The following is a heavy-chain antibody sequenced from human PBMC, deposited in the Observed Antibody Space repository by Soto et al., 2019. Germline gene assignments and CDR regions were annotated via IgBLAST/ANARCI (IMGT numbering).Heavy chain of an antibody. CDR2: IIPIFGTA. Sequence: QVQLLQSGAEVKKPGTSLKFSCKASGGTFTSYAISWVRQALEQGLEWMGGIIPIFGTADYAQKFQGRVTITADESTSTAYMELSSLRSEDTAVYYCARYPTDYYYYGMDVWGQGTTVTVSS. CDR1: GGTFTSYA. J-gene: IGHJ6*02. V-gene: IGHV1-69*12. CDR3: ARYPTDYYYYGMDV.